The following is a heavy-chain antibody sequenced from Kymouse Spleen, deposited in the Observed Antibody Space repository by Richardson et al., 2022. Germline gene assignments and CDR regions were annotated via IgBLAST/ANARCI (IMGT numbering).Heavy chain of an antibody. CDR2: ISSSGSTI. V-gene: IGHV3-11*01. J-gene: IGHJ6*02. D-gene: IGHD3-10*01. CDR3: ARGRITMVRGVMDYYYGMDV. Sequence: QVQLVESGGGLVKPGGSLRLSCAASGFTFSDYYMSWIRQAPGKGLEWVSYISSSGSTIYYADSVKGRFTISRDNAKNSLYLQMNSLRAEDTAVYYCARGRITMVRGVMDYYYGMDVWGQGTTVTVSS. CDR1: GFTFSDYY.